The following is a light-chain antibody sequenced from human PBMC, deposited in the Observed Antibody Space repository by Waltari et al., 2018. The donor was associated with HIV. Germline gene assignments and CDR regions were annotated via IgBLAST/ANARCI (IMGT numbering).Light chain of an antibody. CDR1: SSDVGTYNL. CDR3: CSYAGSSTPVV. J-gene: IGLJ2*01. V-gene: IGLV2-23*02. Sequence: QSALNQPAPVSGCTGQSITDPCTGTSSDVGTYNLVSGYQQHPGKAPKRMIFEVSKRPSGVSNRFSGSKSGNTASLTISGLQAEDEADYYCCSYAGSSTPVVFGGGTKLTVL. CDR2: EVS.